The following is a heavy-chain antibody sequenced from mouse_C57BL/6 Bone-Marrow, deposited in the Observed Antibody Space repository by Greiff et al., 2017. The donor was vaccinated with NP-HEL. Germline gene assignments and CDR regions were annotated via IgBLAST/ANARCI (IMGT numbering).Heavy chain of an antibody. CDR1: GYTFTSYW. CDR3: ARDSSGPFAY. Sequence: VQLQQPGAELVKPGASVKLSCKASGYTFTSYWMHWVKQRPGQGLEWIGMIHPNSGSTNYNEKFKSKATLTVDKSSSTAYMQRSSLTSEDSAVYYCARDSSGPFAYWGQGTLVTVSA. D-gene: IGHD3-2*02. CDR2: IHPNSGST. V-gene: IGHV1-64*01. J-gene: IGHJ3*01.